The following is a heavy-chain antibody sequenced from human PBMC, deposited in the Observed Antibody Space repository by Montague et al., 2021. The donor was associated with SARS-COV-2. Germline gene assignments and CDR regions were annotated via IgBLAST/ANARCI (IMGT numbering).Heavy chain of an antibody. D-gene: IGHD3-9*01. J-gene: IGHJ4*02. CDR2: ISSSSYT. Sequence: SLRLSCAASVFTFSDYYMSWIRQAPGKGLEWVSYISSSSYTNYADSVXXRFTISRDNAKNSLYLQMNSLRAEDTAVYYCARQGRYFDWLLMARGHQRTEGVDYWGQGTLVTVSS. V-gene: IGHV3-11*03. CDR1: VFTFSDYY. CDR3: ARQGRYFDWLLMARGHQRTEGVDY.